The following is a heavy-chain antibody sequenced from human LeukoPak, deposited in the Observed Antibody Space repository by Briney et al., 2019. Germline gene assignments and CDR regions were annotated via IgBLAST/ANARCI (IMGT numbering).Heavy chain of an antibody. CDR2: IIPIFGTA. Sequence: SVKVSCKASGGTFSSYAISWVRQAPGQGLEWMGGIIPIFGTANYAQKFQGRVTITADESTSTAYMELSRLRSDDTAVYYCARGLLRYCSSTSYRPEDYYYYMDVWGKGTTVTVSS. J-gene: IGHJ6*03. V-gene: IGHV1-69*13. CDR1: GGTFSSYA. D-gene: IGHD2-2*01. CDR3: ARGLLRYCSSTSYRPEDYYYYMDV.